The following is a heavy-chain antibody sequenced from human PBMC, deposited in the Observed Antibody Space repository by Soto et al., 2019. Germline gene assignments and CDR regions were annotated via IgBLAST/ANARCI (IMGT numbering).Heavy chain of an antibody. Sequence: GGSLRLSCAASGFTFSSYSISWVRQAPGKGLEWVSGFRTSGDGGTTYYADSVKGRFTISRDNSKNMLFLQMNSLRAEDTAIYYCAKKVNSGPGSQYFDYWGQGTLVTVSS. V-gene: IGHV3-23*01. CDR1: GFTFSSYS. CDR3: AKKVNSGPGSQYFDY. CDR2: FRTSGDGGTT. J-gene: IGHJ4*02. D-gene: IGHD3-10*01.